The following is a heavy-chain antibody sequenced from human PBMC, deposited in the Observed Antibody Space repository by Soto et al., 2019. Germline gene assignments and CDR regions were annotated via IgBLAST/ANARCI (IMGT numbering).Heavy chain of an antibody. Sequence: EVQLVESGGGLVQPGGSLRLSCAASGFTFSSYDMHWVRQATGKGLEWVSAIGTAGDTYYAASVKGRFTVSRENAKNSLYLQMNSLTVGDTAVYHCARAIGGWFDPWGQGTLVTVSS. CDR3: ARAIGGWFDP. J-gene: IGHJ5*02. V-gene: IGHV3-13*01. CDR1: GFTFSSYD. CDR2: IGTAGDT.